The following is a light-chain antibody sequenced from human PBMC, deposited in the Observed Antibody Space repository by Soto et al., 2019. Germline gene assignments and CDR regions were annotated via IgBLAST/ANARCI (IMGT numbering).Light chain of an antibody. CDR1: QNIPSIY. J-gene: IGKJ4*01. Sequence: EIVLTQSPASLSLSPGERATLFCGASQNIPSIYLAWYQVKPGLAPRLLIYDTSMRATGIPDRFTGSGSGTDFTLTITRLDPEDCAGYYCQQYDTSLTFGGGTKVDIK. V-gene: IGKV3D-20*01. CDR2: DTS. CDR3: QQYDTSLT.